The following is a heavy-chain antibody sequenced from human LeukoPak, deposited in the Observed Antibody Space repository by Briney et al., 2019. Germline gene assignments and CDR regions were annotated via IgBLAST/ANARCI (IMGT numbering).Heavy chain of an antibody. D-gene: IGHD3-16*02. Sequence: GGSLRLSCAASGFTFSSDAMSWVRQAPGKGLEWVSTITGSGGTTKYADSVKGRFTISRDNSKNTLDLQMNSLRAEDTAIFYCAKDLSPESNRLSPFDYWGQGTLVTVSS. CDR1: GFTFSSDA. J-gene: IGHJ4*02. CDR3: AKDLSPESNRLSPFDY. CDR2: ITGSGGTT. V-gene: IGHV3-23*01.